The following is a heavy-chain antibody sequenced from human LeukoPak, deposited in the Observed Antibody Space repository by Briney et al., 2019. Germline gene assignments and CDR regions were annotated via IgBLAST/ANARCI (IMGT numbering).Heavy chain of an antibody. D-gene: IGHD5-12*01. V-gene: IGHV3-74*01. CDR3: ARGWLPFDY. J-gene: IGHJ4*02. CDR2: INSDATST. Sequence: GGSLRLSCAASGFTFSSYWMYWVCQAPGKGPVWVSHINSDATSTGYADSVKGRFTISRDNAQNTLYLQMNSLRVEDTAVYYCARGWLPFDYWGQGTLVTVSS. CDR1: GFTFSSYW.